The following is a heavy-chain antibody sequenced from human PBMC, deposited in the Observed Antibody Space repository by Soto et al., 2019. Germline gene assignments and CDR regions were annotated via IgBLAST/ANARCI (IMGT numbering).Heavy chain of an antibody. CDR2: INPSAGST. D-gene: IGHD3-10*01. Sequence: ASVKVSCKASGYTSTSHYMHWVRQAPGQGLEWMGLINPSAGSTSYAQSFQGRVTMTRDTSTSTVFMDLGSLRSEDTAIYYCANPSGYWGQGTLVTVSS. V-gene: IGHV1-46*01. CDR3: ANPSGY. CDR1: GYTSTSHY. J-gene: IGHJ4*02.